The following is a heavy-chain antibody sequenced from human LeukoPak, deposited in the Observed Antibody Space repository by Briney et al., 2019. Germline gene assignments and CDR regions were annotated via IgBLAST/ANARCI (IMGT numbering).Heavy chain of an antibody. D-gene: IGHD3-3*01. CDR1: GGSFSGPY. V-gene: IGHV4-34*01. Sequence: SETLSLTCAVYGGSFSGPYWTWIRQTPGKGLEWIGEINHSGSTNYNPSLKSRVTISVDTSKNQFSLKLRSVTAADTAVYYCARMEARSIFGVVIPSVRQYFDYWGQGTLVTVSS. CDR2: INHSGST. CDR3: ARMEARSIFGVVIPSVRQYFDY. J-gene: IGHJ4*02.